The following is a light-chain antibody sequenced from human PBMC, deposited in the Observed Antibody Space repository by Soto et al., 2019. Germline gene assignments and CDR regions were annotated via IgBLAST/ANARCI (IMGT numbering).Light chain of an antibody. J-gene: IGKJ4*01. CDR2: DAS. Sequence: EIVLTQSPATLSLSPGERATLSCGASQRVSSSYLAWYQQKPGLAPRLLIYDASSRATGIPDRFSGSGSGTDFTLTIIRLEPEDFSVYYCQQYGSSPLTFGGGTKVEIK. V-gene: IGKV3D-20*01. CDR3: QQYGSSPLT. CDR1: QRVSSSY.